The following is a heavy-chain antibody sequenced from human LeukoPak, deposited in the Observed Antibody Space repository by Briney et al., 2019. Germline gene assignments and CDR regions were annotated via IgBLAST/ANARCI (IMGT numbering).Heavy chain of an antibody. V-gene: IGHV4-39*01. CDR1: GGSVSSTTYY. CDR2: ISYSGST. D-gene: IGHD3-16*02. CDR3: ARGFYDYVWGTYRPLYFDY. Sequence: SETLSLTCTVSGGSVSSTTYYWGWIRQPPGKGLEWIGSISYSGSTYYNPSLKSRVAISIDTSKNQFSLKVSSVTAADTAVYYCARGFYDYVWGTYRPLYFDYWGQGTLVTVSS. J-gene: IGHJ4*02.